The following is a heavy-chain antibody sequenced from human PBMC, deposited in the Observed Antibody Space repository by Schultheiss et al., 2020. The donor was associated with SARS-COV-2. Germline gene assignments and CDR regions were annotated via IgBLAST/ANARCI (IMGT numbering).Heavy chain of an antibody. J-gene: IGHJ4*02. CDR3: ARGLRTSKRILMVYAFDY. Sequence: SETLSLTCTVSGDSINSTGYYWNWIRQPAGKGLEWIGRIYASGSASGSTKYNPSLKSRVTISVDTSKNQFSLKLSSVTAADTAVYYCARGLRTSKRILMVYAFDYWGQGTLVTVSS. CDR1: GDSINSTGYY. CDR2: IYASGSASGST. V-gene: IGHV4-61*02. D-gene: IGHD2-8*01.